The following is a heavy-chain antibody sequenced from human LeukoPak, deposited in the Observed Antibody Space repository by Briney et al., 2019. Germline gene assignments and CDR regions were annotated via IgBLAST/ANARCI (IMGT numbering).Heavy chain of an antibody. CDR1: GYTFTRFG. V-gene: IGHV1-18*01. CDR2: ISAYNGNT. CDR3: ARDLAHIVVVPATLDY. Sequence: ASVKVSCKASGYTFTRFGIRWVRQAPGQGLEWMGWISAYNGNTNYAQKLQGRVTMTTDTSTSTAYMELRSLRSDDTAVYYCARDLAHIVVVPATLDYWGQGTLVTVSS. D-gene: IGHD2-2*01. J-gene: IGHJ4*02.